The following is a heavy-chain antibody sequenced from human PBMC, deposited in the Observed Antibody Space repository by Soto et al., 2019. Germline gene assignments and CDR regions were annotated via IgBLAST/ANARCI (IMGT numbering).Heavy chain of an antibody. CDR3: ARDRSYYDILTGYYNVPPHWFDP. D-gene: IGHD3-9*01. CDR2: IYHSGST. J-gene: IGHJ5*02. CDR1: GGSISSGGYS. V-gene: IGHV4-30-2*01. Sequence: SETLSLTCAVSGGSISSGGYSWSWIRQPPGKGLEWIGYIYHSGSTYYNPSLKSRVTISVDRSKNQFSLKLSSVTVADTAVYYCARDRSYYDILTGYYNVPPHWFDPRGQGTLVTVSS.